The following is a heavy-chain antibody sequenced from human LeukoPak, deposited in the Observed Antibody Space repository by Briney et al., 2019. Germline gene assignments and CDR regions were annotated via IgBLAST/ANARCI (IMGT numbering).Heavy chain of an antibody. CDR2: IYTSGST. CDR3: ARVPGIAVAGTEDAFDI. J-gene: IGHJ3*02. CDR1: GGSIRSGSYN. Sequence: ASETLSLTCTVSGGSIRSGSYNWSWIQQPAGKGLEWIGRIYTSGSTNYNPSLKSRVTISVDTSKNQFSLKLSSVTAADTAVYYCARVPGIAVAGTEDAFDIWGQGTMVTVSS. V-gene: IGHV4-61*02. D-gene: IGHD6-19*01.